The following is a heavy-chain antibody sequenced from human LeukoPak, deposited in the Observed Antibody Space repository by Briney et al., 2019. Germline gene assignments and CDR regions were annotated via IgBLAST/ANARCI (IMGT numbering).Heavy chain of an antibody. V-gene: IGHV1-18*01. J-gene: IGHJ4*02. Sequence: ASVKVSCKASGGTFSTYAISWVRQAPGQGLEWMGWISAYNGNTNYVQKFQGRVTLTRDTSTSTVYMDLTSLRSEDTAVYYCARLEGITATMGDWGQGTLVTVSS. CDR3: ARLEGITATMGD. CDR2: ISAYNGNT. CDR1: GGTFSTYA. D-gene: IGHD5-12*01.